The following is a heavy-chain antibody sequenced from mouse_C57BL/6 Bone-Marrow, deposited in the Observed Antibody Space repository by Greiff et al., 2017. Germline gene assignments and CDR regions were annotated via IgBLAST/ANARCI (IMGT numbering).Heavy chain of an antibody. V-gene: IGHV1-26*01. CDR3: ARRGSSGFDN. Sequence: EVKLQQPGPELVKPGASVKISCKASGYTFTDYYMNWVKQSPGQSLEWIGDINPTNGGTSYNQKFKGKATLTVDKSSSTAYMELRSLTSEESAVXYCARRGSSGFDNRGENTTLTVSS. CDR1: GYTFTDYY. D-gene: IGHD3-2*02. J-gene: IGHJ2*01. CDR2: INPTNGGT.